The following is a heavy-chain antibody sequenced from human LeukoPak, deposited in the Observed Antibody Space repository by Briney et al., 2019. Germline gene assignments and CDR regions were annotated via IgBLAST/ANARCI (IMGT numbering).Heavy chain of an antibody. D-gene: IGHD3-10*01. CDR2: IYYSGST. Sequence: SETLSLTCTVSGGSISSSSYYWGWIRQPPGKGLEWIGSIYYSGSTYYNPSLKSRVTISVDTSKNQFSLKLSSVTAADTAVYYCARDSPHRGPINYFDYWGQGTLVTVSS. V-gene: IGHV4-39*07. J-gene: IGHJ4*02. CDR1: GGSISSSSYY. CDR3: ARDSPHRGPINYFDY.